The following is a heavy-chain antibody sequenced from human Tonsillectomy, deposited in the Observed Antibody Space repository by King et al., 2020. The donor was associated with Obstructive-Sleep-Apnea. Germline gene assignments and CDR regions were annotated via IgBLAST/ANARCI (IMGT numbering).Heavy chain of an antibody. CDR3: ARDIYSSSWYFSYYGMDV. D-gene: IGHD6-13*01. CDR1: GFPFSSYT. J-gene: IGHJ6*02. V-gene: IGHV3-21*01. CDR2: ISSSSSYI. Sequence: VQLVESGGGLVKPGGSLRLSCVVSGFPFSSYTMNWVRQAPGKGLEWVSSISSSSSYIYHADSVKGRFTISRDNAKNSLYLQMNSLRAEDTAVYYCARDIYSSSWYFSYYGMDVWGQGTTITVSS.